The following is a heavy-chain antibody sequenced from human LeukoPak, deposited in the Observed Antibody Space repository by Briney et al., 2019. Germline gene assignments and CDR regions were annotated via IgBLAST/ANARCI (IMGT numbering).Heavy chain of an antibody. Sequence: PSETLSLTCAVYGGSFSGYCWSWIRQPPGKGLEWIGEINHSGSTNYNPSLKSRVTISVDTSKNQFSLKLSSVTAAGTAVYYCARGRGYNAFDIWGQGTMVTVPS. CDR1: GGSFSGYC. CDR3: ARGRGYNAFDI. J-gene: IGHJ3*02. CDR2: INHSGST. V-gene: IGHV4-34*01. D-gene: IGHD5-18*01.